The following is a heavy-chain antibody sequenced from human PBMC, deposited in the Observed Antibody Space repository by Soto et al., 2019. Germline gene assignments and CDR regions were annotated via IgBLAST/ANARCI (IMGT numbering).Heavy chain of an antibody. J-gene: IGHJ5*02. CDR3: ARDSPGGSYPS. Sequence: PGGSLRLSCEASGFKFSDYWMTWVRQAPGKGLEWVAHIKEDGSVKRYVESVRGRFTISRDNTKKSLYLQMNSLRADDTAIYYCARDSPGGSYPSCGQGTLVTAPQ. D-gene: IGHD1-26*01. V-gene: IGHV3-7*01. CDR2: IKEDGSVK. CDR1: GFKFSDYW.